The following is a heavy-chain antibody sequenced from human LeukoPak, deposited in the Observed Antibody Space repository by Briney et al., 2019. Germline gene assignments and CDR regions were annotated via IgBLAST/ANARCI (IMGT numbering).Heavy chain of an antibody. V-gene: IGHV1-18*01. J-gene: IGHJ4*02. CDR2: ISAYNGNT. CDR1: GYTFTSYG. D-gene: IGHD2-2*01. Sequence: ASVKVSCKASGYTFTSYGISWVRQAPGQGLEWMGWISAYNGNTNYAQKLQGRVTMTTDTYTNTAYMELRSLRSDDTAVYYCAGSLGYCTSNFCYLKYWGQGTLVTVSS. CDR3: AGSLGYCTSNFCYLKY.